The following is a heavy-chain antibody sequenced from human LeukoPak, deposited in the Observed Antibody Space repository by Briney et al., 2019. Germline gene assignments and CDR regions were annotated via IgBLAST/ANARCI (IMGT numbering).Heavy chain of an antibody. CDR1: GDSVSSNSVT. V-gene: IGHV6-1*01. J-gene: IGHJ5*02. CDR2: TYYRSTWYN. Sequence: SQTLSLTCAISGDSVSSNSVTWNWIRQSPSKGLEWLGRTYYRSTWYNDYAVSVRGRITVNPDTSKDQFSLHLNSVTPEDTAVYYCARRLTQYDCFDPWGQGILVTVSS. CDR3: ARRLTQYDCFDP. D-gene: IGHD2-2*01.